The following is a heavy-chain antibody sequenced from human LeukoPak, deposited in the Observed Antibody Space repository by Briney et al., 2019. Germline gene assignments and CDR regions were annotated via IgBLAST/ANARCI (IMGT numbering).Heavy chain of an antibody. J-gene: IGHJ4*02. D-gene: IGHD3-10*01. CDR2: INHSGST. V-gene: IGHV4-34*01. CDR1: GGSFSGYY. Sequence: SETLSLTCAVYGGSFSGYYWSWIRQPPGKGLEWIGEINHSGSTNYNPSLKSRVTTSVDTSKNQFSLKLSSVTAADTAVYYCARAVVTMVRGVSRPFDYWGQGTLVTVSS. CDR3: ARAVVTMVRGVSRPFDY.